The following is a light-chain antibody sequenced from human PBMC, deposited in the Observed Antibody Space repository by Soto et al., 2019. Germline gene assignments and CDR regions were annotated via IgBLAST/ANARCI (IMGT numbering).Light chain of an antibody. CDR1: QSISSW. Sequence: DIQMTQSPSTLSASVGDRVTITCRASQSISSWLAWYQQKPGKAPKLLIYKASSLEGGVPSRFSGRGTGTEFTLTINSLQPDDFAAYYCQQYYRYPWTFGQGTKVEIK. V-gene: IGKV1-5*03. J-gene: IGKJ1*01. CDR2: KAS. CDR3: QQYYRYPWT.